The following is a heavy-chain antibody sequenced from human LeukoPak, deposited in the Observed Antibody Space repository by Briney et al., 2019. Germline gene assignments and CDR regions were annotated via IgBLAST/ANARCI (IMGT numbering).Heavy chain of an antibody. Sequence: PSETLSLTCTVSGYSISSGYYWGWIRQPPGKGLEWIGSIYHSGSTYYNPSLKSRVTISVDTSKNQFSLKLSSVTAADTAVYYCIGDSSGYYDYWGQGTLVTVSS. CDR2: IYHSGST. J-gene: IGHJ4*02. CDR1: GYSISSGYY. D-gene: IGHD3-22*01. V-gene: IGHV4-38-2*02. CDR3: IGDSSGYYDY.